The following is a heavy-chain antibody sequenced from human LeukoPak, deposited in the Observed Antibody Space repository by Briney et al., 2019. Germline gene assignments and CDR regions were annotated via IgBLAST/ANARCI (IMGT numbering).Heavy chain of an antibody. J-gene: IGHJ4*02. CDR1: GGTFSSYA. CDR2: IIPIFGTA. D-gene: IGHD2-21*01. CDR3: ASKASARRGYFDY. Sequence: SVKVSCKASGGTFSSYAISWVRQAPGQGLEWMGGIIPIFGTANYAQKFQGRVTITADESTSTAYMELSSLRAEDTAVYYCASKASARRGYFDYWGQGTLVTVSS. V-gene: IGHV1-69*13.